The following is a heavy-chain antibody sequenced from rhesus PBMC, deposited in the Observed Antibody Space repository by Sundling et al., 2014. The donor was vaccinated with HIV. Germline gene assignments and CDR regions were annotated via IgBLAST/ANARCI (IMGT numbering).Heavy chain of an antibody. CDR1: GGSISSNF. V-gene: IGHV4-169*01. CDR3: ARTGPWTGYYSFDY. J-gene: IGHJ4*01. Sequence: QLQLQESGPGLVKPSETLSVTCGVSGGSISSNFWSWIRQAPGKGLEWIGYIHGSGSSTHYNPSLKSRVTLSVDTSKNQLSLKLSSVTAADTAVYYCARTGPWTGYYSFDYWGQGVLVTVSS. D-gene: IGHD3-3*01. CDR2: IHGSGSST.